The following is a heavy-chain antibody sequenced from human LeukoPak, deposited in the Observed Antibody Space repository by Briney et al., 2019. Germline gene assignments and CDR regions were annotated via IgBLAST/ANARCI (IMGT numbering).Heavy chain of an antibody. CDR2: IKSKTDGETT. CDR3: STLLHYSSSSEGY. CDR1: GFTFSNAW. D-gene: IGHD6-6*01. J-gene: IGHJ4*02. V-gene: IGHV3-15*01. Sequence: GGSLRLSCATSGFTFSNAWMSWVRQAPGKGLEWVGQIKSKTDGETTDYAAPVKGRFTISRDDSKNTLFLQMNSLKTEDTAVYYCSTLLHYSSSSEGYWGQGTLVTVSS.